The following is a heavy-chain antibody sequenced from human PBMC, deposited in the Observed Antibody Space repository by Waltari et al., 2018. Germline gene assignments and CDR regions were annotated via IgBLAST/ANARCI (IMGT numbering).Heavy chain of an antibody. CDR1: GFTFRRSG. CDR3: AKGNVDIGIDY. V-gene: IGHV3-30*18. J-gene: IGHJ4*02. D-gene: IGHD2-2*03. CDR2: ISYDGSNK. Sequence: QVQLVESGGGVGQPGRSLRLSCAAPGFTFRRSGIHWVRPAPGKGLEWVAVISYDGSNKYYADSVKGRFTISRDNSKNTLYLQMYSLRAEDTAVYYCAKGNVDIGIDYWGQGTLVTVSS.